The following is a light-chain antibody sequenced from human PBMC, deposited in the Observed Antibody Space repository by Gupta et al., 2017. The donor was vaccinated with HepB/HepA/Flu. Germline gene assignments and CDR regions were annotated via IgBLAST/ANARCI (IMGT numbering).Light chain of an antibody. J-gene: IGLJ2*01. CDR3: QAWDSRVV. Sequence: SYELTQPPSVSVSPGQTASITCSGDKLGDKYACWYQQKPGQSPVLVIYQDSKRPSGIPERFSGSNSGNTATLTISGTKAMDEADYYCQAWDSRVVFGGGTKLTVL. V-gene: IGLV3-1*01. CDR1: KLGDKY. CDR2: QDS.